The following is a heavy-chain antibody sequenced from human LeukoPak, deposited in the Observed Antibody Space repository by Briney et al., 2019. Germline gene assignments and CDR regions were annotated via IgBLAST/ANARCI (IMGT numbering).Heavy chain of an antibody. J-gene: IGHJ4*02. V-gene: IGHV3-15*01. CDR1: GFTFSNAW. CDR3: TTVRRAVAGPIDY. CDR2: IKSKTDGGTT. D-gene: IGHD6-19*01. Sequence: PAGSLRLSCAASGFTFSNAWMSWVRQVPGKGLEWVGRIKSKTDGGTTDYAAPVKGRFTISRDDSKNTLYLQMNSLKTEDTAVYYCTTVRRAVAGPIDYWGQGTLVTVSS.